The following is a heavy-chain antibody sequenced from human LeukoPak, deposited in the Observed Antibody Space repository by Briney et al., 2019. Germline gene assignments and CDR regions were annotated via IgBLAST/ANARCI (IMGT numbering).Heavy chain of an antibody. CDR3: ARIGGGDIVVVPADDNWFDP. CDR1: GGTFSSYA. D-gene: IGHD2-2*01. V-gene: IGHV1-69*05. J-gene: IGHJ5*02. CDR2: IIPIFGTA. Sequence: SVKVSCKASGGTFSSYAISWVRQAPGQGLEWMGGIIPIFGTANYAQKFQGRVTITTDTSTSTAYMELRSLRSDDTAVYYCARIGGGDIVVVPADDNWFDPWGQGTLVTVSS.